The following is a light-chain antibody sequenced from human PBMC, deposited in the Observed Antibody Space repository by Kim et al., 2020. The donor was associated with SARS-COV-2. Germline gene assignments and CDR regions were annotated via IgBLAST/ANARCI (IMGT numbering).Light chain of an antibody. CDR1: QSISIY. Sequence: DIQMTKSPSTLSASVGDRVTITCRASQSISIYLAWYQQKPGKAPKLLIYKASTLESGVPSRFSGRGSGTEFTLTISSLQPDDFATYYCQQYSSYSAFGQGTKVDIK. V-gene: IGKV1-5*03. J-gene: IGKJ1*01. CDR2: KAS. CDR3: QQYSSYSA.